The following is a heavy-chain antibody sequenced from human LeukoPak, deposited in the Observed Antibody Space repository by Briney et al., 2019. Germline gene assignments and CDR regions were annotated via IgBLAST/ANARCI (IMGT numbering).Heavy chain of an antibody. CDR2: ISSSGSTI. J-gene: IGHJ6*04. CDR1: GFTFSSYE. D-gene: IGHD3-10*02. Sequence: GGSLRLSCAASGFTFSSYEMNWVRRAPGKGLEWVSYISSSGSTIYYADSVKGRFTISRDNAKNSLYLQMNSLRAEDTAVYYCAELGITMIGGVWGKGTTVTISS. CDR3: AELGITMIGGV. V-gene: IGHV3-48*03.